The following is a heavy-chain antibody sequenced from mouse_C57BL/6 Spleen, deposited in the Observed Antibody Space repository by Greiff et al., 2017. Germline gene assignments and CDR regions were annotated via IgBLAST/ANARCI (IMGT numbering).Heavy chain of an antibody. CDR1: GFTFSNYW. CDR3: TSYYSNYMFAY. Sequence: EVQLQESGGGLVQPGGSMKLSCVASGFTFSNYWMNWVRQSPEKGLEWVAQIRLKSDNYATHYAESVKGRFTISRDDSKSSVYLQMNNLRAEDTGIYYCTSYYSNYMFAYWGQGTLVTVSA. V-gene: IGHV6-3*01. CDR2: IRLKSDNYAT. J-gene: IGHJ3*01. D-gene: IGHD2-5*01.